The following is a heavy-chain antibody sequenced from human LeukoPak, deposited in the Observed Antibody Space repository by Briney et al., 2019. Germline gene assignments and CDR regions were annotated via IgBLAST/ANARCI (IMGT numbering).Heavy chain of an antibody. D-gene: IGHD2-2*01. J-gene: IGHJ6*02. CDR1: GYTFTGYY. V-gene: IGHV1-2*02. CDR3: ARENIVVVPAAPRYYYGMDV. Sequence: ASVKVSCKASGYTFTGYYMHWVRQAPGQGLEWMGWINPNSGGTNYAQKFQGRVTMTRDTSISTAYMELRSLRSDDTAVYYCARENIVVVPAAPRYYYGMDVWGQGTTVTVSS. CDR2: INPNSGGT.